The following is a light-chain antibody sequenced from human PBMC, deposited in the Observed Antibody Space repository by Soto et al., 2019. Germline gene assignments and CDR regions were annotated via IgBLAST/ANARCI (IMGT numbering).Light chain of an antibody. CDR2: LNSDGSH. J-gene: IGLJ2*01. CDR1: SGHSSYA. V-gene: IGLV4-69*01. Sequence: QLVLTQSPSASASLGASVKLTCTMSSGHSSYAIAWHQQQPEKGPRYLMKLNSDGSHSKGDGIPDRFSGSSSGAERYLTISILQSEDEADYYCHTGGTGKWVFVGGTKLTVL. CDR3: HTGGTGKWV.